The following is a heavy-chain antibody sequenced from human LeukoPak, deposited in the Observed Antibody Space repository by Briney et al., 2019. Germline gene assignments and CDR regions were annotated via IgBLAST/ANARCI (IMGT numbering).Heavy chain of an antibody. CDR1: GFTFNNYA. D-gene: IGHD4-17*01. V-gene: IGHV3-23*01. CDR3: AEGQGYNYGDSIDY. Sequence: GGSLRLSCAASGFTFNNYAMTWVRQAPGKGLEWVSLINGGSGSSYYTDSVKGRFTVSRDNSKNTLYLQMNSLRDEDTAVYYCAEGQGYNYGDSIDYWGQGTLVTVSS. CDR2: INGGSGSS. J-gene: IGHJ4*02.